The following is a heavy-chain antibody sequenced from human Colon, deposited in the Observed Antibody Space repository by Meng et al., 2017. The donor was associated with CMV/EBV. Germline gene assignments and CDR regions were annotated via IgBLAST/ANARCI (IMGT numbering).Heavy chain of an antibody. CDR3: VRGYTIAGDLTAFDP. CDR1: EYTFIDYY. D-gene: IGHD5-18*01. V-gene: IGHV1-2*02. CDR2: INPYNGET. Sequence: ASVKVSCKAYEYTFIDYYIDGLRQAPGQGLEWVAAINPYNGETHYSQKFQGRVTLTRDTSIATVYLELTSLTFDDTAKYYCVRGYTIAGDLTAFDPWGQGTLVTVSS. J-gene: IGHJ5*02.